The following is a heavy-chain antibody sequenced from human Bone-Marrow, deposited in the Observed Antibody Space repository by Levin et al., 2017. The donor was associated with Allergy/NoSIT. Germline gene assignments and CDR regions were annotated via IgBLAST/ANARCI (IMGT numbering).Heavy chain of an antibody. D-gene: IGHD2-15*01. CDR1: GFTFSSYA. V-gene: IGHV3-23*01. J-gene: IGHJ5*02. Sequence: GESLKISCAASGFTFSSYAMSWVRQAPGKGLEWVSAISGSGGSTYYADSVKGRFTISRDNSKNTLYLQMNSLRAEDTAVYYCAKLPAQGYCSGGSCYSWFDPWGQGTLVTVSS. CDR3: AKLPAQGYCSGGSCYSWFDP. CDR2: ISGSGGST.